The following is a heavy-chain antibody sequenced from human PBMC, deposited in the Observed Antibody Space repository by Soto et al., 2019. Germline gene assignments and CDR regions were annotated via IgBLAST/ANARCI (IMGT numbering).Heavy chain of an antibody. J-gene: IGHJ6*02. Sequence: SETLSLTCTVSGGSFSDFYWTWIRQPPGKGLEWIGYIHPVGGTNYNPSLKSRVTISLDTSKTQISLELSSMTAADAALYYCGRQGFGALHGLVDVWGQGTTVTVS. CDR3: GRQGFGALHGLVDV. CDR1: GGSFSDFY. CDR2: IHPVGGT. D-gene: IGHD3-10*01. V-gene: IGHV4-59*08.